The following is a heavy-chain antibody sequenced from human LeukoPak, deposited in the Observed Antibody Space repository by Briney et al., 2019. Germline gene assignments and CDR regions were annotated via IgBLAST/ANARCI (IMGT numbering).Heavy chain of an antibody. D-gene: IGHD3-10*01. Sequence: SETLSLTCTVSGGSISSYYWNWVRQPPGKGLEWIGNIYSSGSTDYNPSLKSRVTISLDTSKFQFSLRLNSVTAADTAVYYCARANPNASGYFYRFNWFDPWGQGTLVTVSS. CDR1: GGSISSYY. CDR3: ARANPNASGYFYRFNWFDP. J-gene: IGHJ5*02. V-gene: IGHV4-59*01. CDR2: IYSSGST.